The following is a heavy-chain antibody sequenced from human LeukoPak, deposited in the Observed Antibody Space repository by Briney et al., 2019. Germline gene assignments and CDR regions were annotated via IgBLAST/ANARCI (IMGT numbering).Heavy chain of an antibody. D-gene: IGHD5-12*01. Sequence: GGSLRLSCAASGFTFSRYGMNWVRQAPGKGLEWVAVIWFDGSIKYYADSVKGRFTISRDNSKDTAYLEMNSLRAEDTAIYHCARTPSTHLWIDYWGQGTLVTVSS. CDR3: ARTPSTHLWIDY. J-gene: IGHJ4*02. CDR1: GFTFSRYG. V-gene: IGHV3-33*01. CDR2: IWFDGSIK.